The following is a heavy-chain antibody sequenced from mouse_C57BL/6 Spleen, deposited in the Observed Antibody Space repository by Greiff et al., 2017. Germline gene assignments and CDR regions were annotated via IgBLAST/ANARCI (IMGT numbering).Heavy chain of an antibody. Sequence: QVHVKQSGAELARPGASVKMSCKASGYTFTSYTMHWVKQRPGQGLEWIGYINPSSGYTKYNQKFKDKATLTADKSSSTAYMQLSSLTSEDSAVYYCARAYYYGSSFHYGGQGTTLTVSA. CDR2: INPSSGYT. CDR3: ARAYYYGSSFHY. J-gene: IGHJ2*01. D-gene: IGHD1-1*01. V-gene: IGHV1-4*01. CDR1: GYTFTSYT.